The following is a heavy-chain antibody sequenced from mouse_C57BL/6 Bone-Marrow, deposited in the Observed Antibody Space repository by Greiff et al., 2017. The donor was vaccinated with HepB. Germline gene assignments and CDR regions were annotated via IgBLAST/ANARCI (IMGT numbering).Heavy chain of an antibody. J-gene: IGHJ4*01. CDR1: GFTFSSYG. CDR2: ISSGGSYT. CDR3: ALPYYYAMDY. Sequence: EVQGVESGGDLVKPGGSLKLSCAASGFTFSSYGMSWVRQTPDKRLEWVATISSGGSYTYYPDSVKGRFTISRDNAKNTLYLQMSSLQSEDTAMYYCALPYYYAMDYWGQGTSVTVSS. V-gene: IGHV5-6*01.